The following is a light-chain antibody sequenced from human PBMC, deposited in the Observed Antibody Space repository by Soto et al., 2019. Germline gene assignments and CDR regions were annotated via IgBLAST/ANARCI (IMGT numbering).Light chain of an antibody. J-gene: IGKJ1*01. V-gene: IGKV3-20*01. CDR3: EEYGESRT. CDR2: DAS. CDR1: QSVGSSY. Sequence: EIVLTQSPGTLSLSPGERATVSCRASQSVGSSYLAWYQQKLGQAPRLLIYDASSRATGIPDRFSGSGSGTDFTLTISILEPEDFAVYYCEEYGESRTFGQGTKVEIK.